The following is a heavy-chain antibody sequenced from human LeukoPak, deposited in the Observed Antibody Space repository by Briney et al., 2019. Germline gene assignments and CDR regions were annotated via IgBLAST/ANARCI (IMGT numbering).Heavy chain of an antibody. J-gene: IGHJ5*02. Sequence: GGSLRLSCVGSGFTFSTYSMNWVRQAPGKGLEWVAVISYDGSNKYYADSVKGRFTISRDNSKNTLYLQMNSLRAEDTAVYYCARAGKTVVDATEHRRSWGQGTLVTVSS. CDR3: ARAGKTVVDATEHRRS. D-gene: IGHD2-15*01. CDR2: ISYDGSNK. CDR1: GFTFSTYS. V-gene: IGHV3-30*03.